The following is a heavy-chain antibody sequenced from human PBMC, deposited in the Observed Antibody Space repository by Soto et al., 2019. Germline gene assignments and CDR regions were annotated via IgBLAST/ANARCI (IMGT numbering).Heavy chain of an antibody. CDR3: AKDRGANIPDAFDF. J-gene: IGHJ3*01. D-gene: IGHD2-15*01. CDR1: GFTFSNYA. Sequence: GGSLRLSCAASGFTFSNYAVNWVRQAPGKGLEWLSVFRSSASSAIYAESVRGRFTISRDNSKDTLYLQMNSLRAEDTAVYYCAKDRGANIPDAFDFWGQGTMVTVSS. CDR2: FRSSASSA. V-gene: IGHV3-23*01.